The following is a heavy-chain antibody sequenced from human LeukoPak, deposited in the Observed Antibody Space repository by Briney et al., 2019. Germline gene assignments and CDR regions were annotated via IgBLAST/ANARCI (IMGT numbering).Heavy chain of an antibody. D-gene: IGHD3-22*01. Sequence: PGGSLRLSCAASGFTFIKYAMSWVRQAPGKGLEWVSSISSSGGTTYYADSVKGRFTISRDNSKNSLYLQMNSLRAEDTAVYYCARGGHSSGYNFDYWGQGTLVTVSS. CDR3: ARGGHSSGYNFDY. J-gene: IGHJ4*02. CDR1: GFTFIKYA. CDR2: ISSSGGTT. V-gene: IGHV3-23*01.